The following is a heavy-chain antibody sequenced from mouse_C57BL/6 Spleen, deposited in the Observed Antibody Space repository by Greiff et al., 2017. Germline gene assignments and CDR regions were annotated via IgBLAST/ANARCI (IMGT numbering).Heavy chain of an antibody. CDR3: ASGGNYFYAMDY. D-gene: IGHD2-1*01. V-gene: IGHV3-1*01. CDR2: ISYSGST. J-gene: IGHJ4*01. CDR1: GYSITSGYD. Sequence: EVKLQESGPGMVKPSPSLSLTCTVTGYSITSGYDWHWIRHFPGNKLEWMGYISYSGSTNYNPSFKSRTSITLDTSKNQFFLKLNSVTTEDTATCYCASGGNYFYAMDYWGQGTSVTVSS.